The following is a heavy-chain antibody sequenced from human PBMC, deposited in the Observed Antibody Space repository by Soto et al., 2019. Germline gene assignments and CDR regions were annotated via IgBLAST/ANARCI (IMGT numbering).Heavy chain of an antibody. J-gene: IGHJ4*02. CDR3: ARRLYGDYDY. CDR2: ISTYNGNT. V-gene: IGHV1-18*01. Sequence: QAQLVQSGAEVKEPGASVKVSCKASGYSFTTSGITWVRQAPRQGLEWMGWISTYNGNTNYAQKLQDRVTLTTDTSTSTAYMELRRLRSDDTAVYYCARRLYGDYDYWGQGTLVTVSS. D-gene: IGHD4-17*01. CDR1: GYSFTTSG.